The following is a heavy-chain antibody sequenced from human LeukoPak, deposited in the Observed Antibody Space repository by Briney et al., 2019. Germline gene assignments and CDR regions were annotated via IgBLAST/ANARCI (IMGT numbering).Heavy chain of an antibody. CDR3: ASYGDQTYAFDI. CDR1: GGSISSSNW. CDR2: IYHSGST. V-gene: IGHV4-4*02. Sequence: SGTLSLTCAVSGGSISSSNWWSWVLQPPGKGLEWIVEIYHSGSTNYNPSLKSRVTISVDKSKNQFSLKLSSVTAADTAVYYCASYGDQTYAFDIWGQGTMVTVSS. D-gene: IGHD4-17*01. J-gene: IGHJ3*02.